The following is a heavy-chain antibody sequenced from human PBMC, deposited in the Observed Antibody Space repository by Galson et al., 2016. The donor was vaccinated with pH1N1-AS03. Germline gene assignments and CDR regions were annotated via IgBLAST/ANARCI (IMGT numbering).Heavy chain of an antibody. J-gene: IGHJ2*01. CDR3: AREAMSRYWYFDL. Sequence: SLRLSCAASRLTVSSNYMSWVRQAPGKGLEWVSVIYSGGSAYYADSVKGRFTISRHNSKNTLYLQMNSLRAEDTAVYYCAREAMSRYWYFDLWGRGTLVTVSS. CDR2: IYSGGSA. V-gene: IGHV3-53*04. CDR1: RLTVSSNY.